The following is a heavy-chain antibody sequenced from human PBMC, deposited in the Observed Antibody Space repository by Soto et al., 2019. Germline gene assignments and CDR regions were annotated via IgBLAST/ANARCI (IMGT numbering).Heavy chain of an antibody. J-gene: IGHJ4*02. CDR2: IYYSGST. Sequence: SETLSLTCTVSGGSISSYYWSWIRQPPGKGLEWIAYIYYSGSTNYNPSLKSRVTISVDTSKNQFSLKLSSVTAADTAVYYCARESFYDSGGFHGFDYWGQGTLVTVSS. V-gene: IGHV4-59*01. D-gene: IGHD3-22*01. CDR3: ARESFYDSGGFHGFDY. CDR1: GGSISSYY.